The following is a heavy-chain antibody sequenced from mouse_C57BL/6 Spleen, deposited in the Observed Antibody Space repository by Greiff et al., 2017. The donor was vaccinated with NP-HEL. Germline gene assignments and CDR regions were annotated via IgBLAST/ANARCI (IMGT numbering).Heavy chain of an antibody. Sequence: VQLQQSGAELVKPGASVKLSCKASGYTFTEYTIHWVKQRSGQGLEWIGWFYPGSGSIKYNEKFKDKATLTADESSSTVYMELSRLTSEDSAVYFCARHEEDSSGPYYAMDYWGQGTSVTVSS. D-gene: IGHD3-2*02. J-gene: IGHJ4*01. V-gene: IGHV1-62-2*01. CDR3: ARHEEDSSGPYYAMDY. CDR1: GYTFTEYT. CDR2: FYPGSGSI.